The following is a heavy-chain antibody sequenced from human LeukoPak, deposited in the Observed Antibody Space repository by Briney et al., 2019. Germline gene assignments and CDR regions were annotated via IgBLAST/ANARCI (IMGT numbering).Heavy chain of an antibody. D-gene: IGHD1-26*01. CDR1: GFTVSSNY. CDR2: IYSGGRT. V-gene: IGHV3-53*01. J-gene: IGHJ4*02. Sequence: PGGSLRLSCAASGFTVSSNYMSWVRQAPGKGLEWVSVIYSGGRTYYADSVKGRFTLSRDISKNTLYLQMNSLRAEDTAVYYCAREGGSYSNYFDYWGQGTLVTVSS. CDR3: AREGGSYSNYFDY.